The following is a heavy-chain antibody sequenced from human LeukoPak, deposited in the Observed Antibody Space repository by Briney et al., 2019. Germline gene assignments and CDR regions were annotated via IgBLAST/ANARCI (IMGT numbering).Heavy chain of an antibody. Sequence: ASVKVSCKASGYTFTTYYMHWVRQAPGRGLEWMGIINASGGSTSYAQKFQGRVTMTRDTSTSTVYMGLSSLRSEDTAVYSCARDPGSYGPSYYFDYWGQGTLATVSS. V-gene: IGHV1-46*01. J-gene: IGHJ4*02. CDR3: ARDPGSYGPSYYFDY. D-gene: IGHD5-18*01. CDR1: GYTFTTYY. CDR2: INASGGST.